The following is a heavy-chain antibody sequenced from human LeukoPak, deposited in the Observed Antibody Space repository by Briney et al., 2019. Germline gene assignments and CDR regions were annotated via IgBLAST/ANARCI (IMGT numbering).Heavy chain of an antibody. CDR3: ARGSSSAFDY. Sequence: GASVTLSCSASGATFSSYAISWGRLGPGQGIEWMGGIIPIFGTANYAQKCQGRVTITTDGSTSTAYMELSSLRSEDTAVYYCARGSSSAFDYWGQGTLVTVSS. CDR1: GATFSSYA. CDR2: IIPIFGTA. D-gene: IGHD6-6*01. V-gene: IGHV1-69*05. J-gene: IGHJ4*02.